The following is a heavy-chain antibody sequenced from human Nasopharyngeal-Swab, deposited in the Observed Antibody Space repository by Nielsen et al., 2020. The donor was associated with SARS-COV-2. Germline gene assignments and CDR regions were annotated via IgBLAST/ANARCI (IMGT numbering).Heavy chain of an antibody. J-gene: IGHJ6*02. D-gene: IGHD5-18*01. V-gene: IGHV1-3*01. Sequence: ALVKVSCKASGYTFTSYAMHWVRQAPGQRLEWMGWINAGNGNTKYSQKFQGRVTITRDTSASTAYMELSSLRSEDTAVYYCARDRGGYSYGFGYYYGMDVWGQGTTVTVSS. CDR1: GYTFTSYA. CDR3: ARDRGGYSYGFGYYYGMDV. CDR2: INAGNGNT.